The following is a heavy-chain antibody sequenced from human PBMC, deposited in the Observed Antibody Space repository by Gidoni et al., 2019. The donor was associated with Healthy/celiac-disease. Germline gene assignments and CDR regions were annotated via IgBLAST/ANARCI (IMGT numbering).Heavy chain of an antibody. CDR2: IYYSGST. D-gene: IGHD3-22*01. CDR3: ARQPKYYYDSSGYSDY. CDR1: GGSISSSSYY. V-gene: IGHV4-39*01. Sequence: QLQLQESGPGLVKPSETLSLTCTVSGGSISSSSYYWGWIRQPPGKGLEWIGSIYYSGSTYYNPSLKSRVTISVDTSKNQFSLKLSSVTAADTAVYYCARQPKYYYDSSGYSDYWGQGTLVTVSS. J-gene: IGHJ4*02.